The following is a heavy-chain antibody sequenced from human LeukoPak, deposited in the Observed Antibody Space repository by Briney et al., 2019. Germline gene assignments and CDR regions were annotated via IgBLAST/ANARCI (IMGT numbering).Heavy chain of an antibody. D-gene: IGHD3-22*01. CDR1: GYTFTGYY. V-gene: IGHV1-2*02. CDR3: ARRGEYEEYYYDSSGYYYFDY. CDR2: INPNSGGT. J-gene: IGHJ4*02. Sequence: ASVKVSCKASGYTFTGYYMHWVRQAPGQGLEWMGWINPNSGGTNYAQKFQGRVTMTRDTSISTAHMELSRLRSDDTAVYYCARRGEYEEYYYDSSGYYYFDYWGQGTLVTVSS.